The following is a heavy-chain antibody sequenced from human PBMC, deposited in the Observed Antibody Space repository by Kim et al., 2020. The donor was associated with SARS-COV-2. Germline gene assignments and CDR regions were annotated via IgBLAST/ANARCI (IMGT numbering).Heavy chain of an antibody. J-gene: IGHJ1*01. CDR3: ARHPGGGVIAAAGTEYFQH. CDR1: GYSFTSYW. Sequence: GESLKISCKDSGYSFTSYWISWVRQMPGKGLEWMGRIDPSDSYTNYSPSFQGHVTISADKSISTAYLQWSSLKASDTAMYYCARHPGGGVIAAAGTEYFQHWGQGTLVPVAS. D-gene: IGHD6-13*01. V-gene: IGHV5-10-1*01. CDR2: IDPSDSYT.